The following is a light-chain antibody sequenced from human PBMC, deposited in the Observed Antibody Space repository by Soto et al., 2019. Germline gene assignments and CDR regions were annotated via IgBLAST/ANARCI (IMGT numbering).Light chain of an antibody. J-gene: IGKJ1*01. Sequence: DIQMTQSPSSLSASVGDRVTTTCRASQSISSYLNWYQQKPGKAPKLLIYDASSLESGVPSRFSGSGSGTEFTLTISSLQPDDFATYYCQQSYSTPRTFGQGTKVDIK. V-gene: IGKV1-39*01. CDR1: QSISSY. CDR2: DAS. CDR3: QQSYSTPRT.